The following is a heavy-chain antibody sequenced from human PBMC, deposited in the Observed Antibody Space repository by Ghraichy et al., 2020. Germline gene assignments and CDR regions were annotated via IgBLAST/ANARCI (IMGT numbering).Heavy chain of an antibody. Sequence: ESLNISCVASGFTFNNYAMNWVRQAPGKGLQWVSAISGSGGSTYHADSVAGRFTISRDNSKNTLYLQMNSLRAEDTALYYCAKDCMGIAARPKCQPYWGQGTLVTVSS. J-gene: IGHJ4*02. CDR3: AKDCMGIAARPKCQPY. V-gene: IGHV3-23*01. CDR1: GFTFNNYA. CDR2: ISGSGGST. D-gene: IGHD6-6*01.